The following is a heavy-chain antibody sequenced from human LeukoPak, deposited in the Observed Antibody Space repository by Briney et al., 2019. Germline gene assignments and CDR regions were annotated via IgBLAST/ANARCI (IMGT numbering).Heavy chain of an antibody. CDR1: GFTFSSYW. Sequence: GGSLRLSCAASGFTFSSYWMHWVRQAPGKGLVWVSRLNSDGSSTSCADSVKGRFTISRDNAKNTLYLQMNSLRAEDTAVYYCARDLYYDILTGYWSVWAPYYGMDVWGQGTTVTVSS. D-gene: IGHD3-9*01. CDR3: ARDLYYDILTGYWSVWAPYYGMDV. V-gene: IGHV3-74*01. J-gene: IGHJ6*02. CDR2: LNSDGSST.